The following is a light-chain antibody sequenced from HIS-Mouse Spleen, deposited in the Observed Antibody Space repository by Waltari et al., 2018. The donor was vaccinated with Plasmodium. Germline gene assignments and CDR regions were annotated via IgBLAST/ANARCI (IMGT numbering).Light chain of an antibody. V-gene: IGLV3-10*01. CDR1: ALPKKY. Sequence: SYELTQPPSVSVSPGQTARITCSGDALPKKYAYWYQHKPGQAPVLVIYEASKRPSGIPERFSGSSSGTMATLTISGAQVEDEADYYCYSTDSSGNHRVFGGGTKLTVL. CDR2: EAS. J-gene: IGLJ3*02. CDR3: YSTDSSGNHRV.